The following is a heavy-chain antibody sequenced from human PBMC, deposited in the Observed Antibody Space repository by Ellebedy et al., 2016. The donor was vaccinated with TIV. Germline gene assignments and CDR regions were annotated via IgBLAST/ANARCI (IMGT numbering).Heavy chain of an antibody. D-gene: IGHD5-18*01. V-gene: IGHV3-30*18. CDR1: GFTFSSYG. Sequence: GGSLRLSCAASGFTFSSYGMHWVRQAPGKGLEWVAVISYDGSNKYYADSVKGRFTISRDNSKNTLYLQMNSLRAEDTAVYYCAKGDTSMVAYYYYGLDVWGQGTTVTVSS. CDR2: ISYDGSNK. CDR3: AKGDTSMVAYYYYGLDV. J-gene: IGHJ6*02.